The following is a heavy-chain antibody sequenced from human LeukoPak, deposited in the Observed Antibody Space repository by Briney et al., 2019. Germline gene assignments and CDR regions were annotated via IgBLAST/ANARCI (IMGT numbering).Heavy chain of an antibody. J-gene: IGHJ4*02. D-gene: IGHD6-19*01. CDR1: GFTFSSHA. CDR2: ISGSGGNT. V-gene: IGHV3-23*01. CDR3: SNDPSSAWYD. Sequence: GGSLRLSCAASGFTFSSHAMSWVRQAPEKGPEWVSVISGSGGNTYYADSVKGRFTISRDNSKSTVYLQMSSLRAEDTALYYCSNDPSSAWYDWGQGTLVTVSS.